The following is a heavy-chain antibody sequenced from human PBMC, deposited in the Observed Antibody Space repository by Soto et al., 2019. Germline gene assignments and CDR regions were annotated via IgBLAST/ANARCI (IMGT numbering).Heavy chain of an antibody. J-gene: IGHJ6*03. V-gene: IGHV1-8*01. CDR1: GYTFTSYD. CDR3: ARKREGYCSGGSCYPGSNYYYYMDV. Sequence: ASVKVSCKASGYTFTSYDINWVRQATGQGLEWMGWMNPNSGNTGYAQKFQGRVTMTRNTSISTAYMELSSLRSEDTAVNYCARKREGYCSGGSCYPGSNYYYYMDVWGKGTTVTVSS. CDR2: MNPNSGNT. D-gene: IGHD2-15*01.